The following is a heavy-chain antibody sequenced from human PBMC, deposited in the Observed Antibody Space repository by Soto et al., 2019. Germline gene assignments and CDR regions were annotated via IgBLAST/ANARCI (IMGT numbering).Heavy chain of an antibody. D-gene: IGHD3-10*01. CDR3: ASCSMGLLSPFSFDY. V-gene: IGHV4-61*01. Sequence: SETLSLTCTVSGGSVSSGSYFWSWIRQPPGKGLEWIGHIYYSGSSNYNPSLKSRVTISVDTPKNQFSLRLSSVTAADTAVYYCASCSMGLLSPFSFDYWGQGTLVTVSS. CDR1: GGSVSSGSYF. CDR2: IYYSGSS. J-gene: IGHJ4*02.